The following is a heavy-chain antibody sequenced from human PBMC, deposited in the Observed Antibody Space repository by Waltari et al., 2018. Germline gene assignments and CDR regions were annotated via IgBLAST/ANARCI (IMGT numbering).Heavy chain of an antibody. J-gene: IGHJ6*02. CDR1: GFIVSNNY. CDR2: TKGGGNT. Sequence: EVQLVESGGGLIQPGGSLRLSCAASGFIVSNNYMSWVRQAPGKGLEWVSVTKGGGNTFYSDAVKGRSTISTDDSSNTLSLQMNSLRVEDTAVYYCASDPGFANGMDGWGQGTTITVSS. CDR3: ASDPGFANGMDG. V-gene: IGHV3-53*01.